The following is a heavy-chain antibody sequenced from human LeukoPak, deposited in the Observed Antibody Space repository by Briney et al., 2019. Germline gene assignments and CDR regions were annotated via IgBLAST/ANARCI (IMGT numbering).Heavy chain of an antibody. CDR2: ISSSGRTI. CDR1: GFTFSSYE. Sequence: PGGSLRLSCAASGFTFSSYEMNWVRQAPGKGLEWVSYISSSGRTIYYADSVKGRFTISRDYAKNSLYLQMNSLRAEDTAVYYCARVSGTYFDYWGQGTLVTVSS. D-gene: IGHD1-26*01. J-gene: IGHJ4*02. CDR3: ARVSGTYFDY. V-gene: IGHV3-48*03.